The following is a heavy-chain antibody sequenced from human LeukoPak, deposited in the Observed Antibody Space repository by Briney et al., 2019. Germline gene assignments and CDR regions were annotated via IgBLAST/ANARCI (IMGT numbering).Heavy chain of an antibody. CDR1: GFTFSSYA. D-gene: IGHD5-24*01. J-gene: IGHJ4*02. V-gene: IGHV3-23*01. Sequence: GGSLRLSCAASGFTFSSYAMTWVRQAPGKGLEWVSAISGSGGSTYYADSVKGRFTISRDNSKNTLYLQMNSLRAEDTAVYYCAKVGPRDGYREYYFDYWGQGTLVTVSS. CDR3: AKVGPRDGYREYYFDY. CDR2: ISGSGGST.